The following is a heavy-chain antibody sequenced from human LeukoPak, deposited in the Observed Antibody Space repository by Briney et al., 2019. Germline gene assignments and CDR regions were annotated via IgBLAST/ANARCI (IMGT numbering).Heavy chain of an antibody. CDR1: GFTFSSYA. J-gene: IGHJ4*02. D-gene: IGHD5-18*01. V-gene: IGHV3-23*01. Sequence: PGGSLRLSCAASGFTFSSYAMISGNGGTTYYADSMKGRITISRDNSKNTLYLQMNSLRAEDTAVYYCAKDVREGAMVLDYWGQGTLVTVSS. CDR2: SGNGGTT. CDR3: AKDVREGAMVLDY.